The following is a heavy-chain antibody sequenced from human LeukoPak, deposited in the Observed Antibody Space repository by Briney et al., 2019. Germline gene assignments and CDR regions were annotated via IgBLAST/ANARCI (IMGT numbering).Heavy chain of an antibody. CDR3: ARLNWGSGNFDQ. CDR1: GFTFSDYY. J-gene: IGHJ4*02. D-gene: IGHD7-27*01. Sequence: GGSLRLSCAASGFTFSDYYMSWIRQAPGKGLEWVSYISSSGSTIYYADSVKGRFTISRDNAKNSLSLQMSILRAEGTAEDYCARLNWGSGNFDQGREDTLVTVSS. V-gene: IGHV3-11*01. CDR2: ISSSGSTI.